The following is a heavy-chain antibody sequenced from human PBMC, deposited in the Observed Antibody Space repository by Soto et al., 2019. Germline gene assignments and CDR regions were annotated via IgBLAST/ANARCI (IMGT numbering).Heavy chain of an antibody. Sequence: GGSLRLSCAASGFTFDDYTMHWVRQAPGMGLEWVSLISWDGGSTYYADSVKGRFTISRDNSKNSLYLQMNRLRTEDTALYYCAKDMRRFGAAFGGVVVTAFDYWGQGTLVTVSS. CDR3: AKDMRRFGAAFGGVVVTAFDY. J-gene: IGHJ4*02. V-gene: IGHV3-43*01. D-gene: IGHD2-21*02. CDR1: GFTFDDYT. CDR2: ISWDGGST.